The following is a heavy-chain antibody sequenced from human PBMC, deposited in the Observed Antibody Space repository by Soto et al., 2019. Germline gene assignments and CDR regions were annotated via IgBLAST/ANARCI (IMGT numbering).Heavy chain of an antibody. V-gene: IGHV1-69*05. CDR2: IMPVFPTP. D-gene: IGHD1-1*01. J-gene: IGHJ6*02. CDR1: GGTFSTSA. Sequence: QVQLVQSGAEVKKPGSSVKVSCKASGGTFSTSAISWVRQAPGQGLEWVGGIMPVFPTPDYAQNFQGRVTXTXDQXTTTAYLELTSLRADDTAMYYCARDKDRLQLGGNYYYILDVWGQGTAITVSS. CDR3: ARDKDRLQLGGNYYYILDV.